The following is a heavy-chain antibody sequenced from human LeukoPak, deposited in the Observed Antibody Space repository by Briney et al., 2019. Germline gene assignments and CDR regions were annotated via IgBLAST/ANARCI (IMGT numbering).Heavy chain of an antibody. CDR1: AFIFSGHW. Sequence: PGGSLRLSCEGSAFIFSGHWMNWVRQTPGKGLEWVSVIYSGGSTYYADSVKGRFTISRDNSKNTLYLQMNSLRAEDTAVYYCARGIAAAGTFDYWGQGTLVTVSS. CDR3: ARGIAAAGTFDY. D-gene: IGHD6-13*01. J-gene: IGHJ4*02. V-gene: IGHV3-53*01. CDR2: IYSGGST.